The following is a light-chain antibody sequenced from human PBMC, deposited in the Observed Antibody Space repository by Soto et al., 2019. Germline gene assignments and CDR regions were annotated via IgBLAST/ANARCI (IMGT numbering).Light chain of an antibody. CDR2: LGS. V-gene: IGKV2-28*01. Sequence: DFVMTQSPLSLPVTPGALASISCRSSPSLLSSNGYIYLDWYLQKPVQSPPLLIYLGSNRASAVHDRFRVRGSVKDVTMKISRVEAEDLSVYYCMQALQTQPTFGQGTRLQ. J-gene: IGKJ5*01. CDR1: PSLLSSNGYIY. CDR3: MQALQTQPT.